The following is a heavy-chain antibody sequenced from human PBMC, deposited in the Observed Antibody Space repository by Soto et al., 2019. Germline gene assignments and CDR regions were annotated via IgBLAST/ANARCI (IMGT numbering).Heavy chain of an antibody. V-gene: IGHV3-7*01. CDR3: VRDRSRPAAMDY. CDR2: IRQDGSEQ. J-gene: IGHJ4*02. Sequence: GGSLRLSCAASGFSISRYWMSWVRQAPGKGLEWVANIRQDGSEQFSVDSVKGRFILSRDNAKNSLYLQMNSLTVEDTAVYYCVRDRSRPAAMDYWGQGALVTVSS. D-gene: IGHD2-2*01. CDR1: GFSISRYW.